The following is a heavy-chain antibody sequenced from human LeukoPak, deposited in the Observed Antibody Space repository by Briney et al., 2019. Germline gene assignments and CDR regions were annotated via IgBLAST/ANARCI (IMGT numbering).Heavy chain of an antibody. CDR3: ARDSPSVAAAGTLDY. Sequence: GGSLRLSCAASGFTFNSYTMHWVRQAPGKGLEWVAVISFDVSNKYYADSVKGRFTISRDNSKNTLYLQMNSLRPEDTAVYYCARDSPSVAAAGTLDYWGQGTLVTVSS. CDR1: GFTFNSYT. V-gene: IGHV3-30*04. D-gene: IGHD6-13*01. J-gene: IGHJ4*02. CDR2: ISFDVSNK.